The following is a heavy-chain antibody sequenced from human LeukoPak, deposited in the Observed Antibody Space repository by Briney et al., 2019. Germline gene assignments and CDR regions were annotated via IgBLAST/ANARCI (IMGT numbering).Heavy chain of an antibody. CDR1: GGSISSYY. J-gene: IGHJ4*02. CDR3: ARIYLRAFDY. CDR2: IYYSGST. Sequence: SETLSLTCTVSGGSISSYYWSWIRQPPGKGLEWIGYIYYSGSTNYNPSLKSRVTISVDTSKNQFSLKLSSVTAADTAVYYCARIYLRAFDYWGQGTLVTVSS. V-gene: IGHV4-59*12. D-gene: IGHD3-3*01.